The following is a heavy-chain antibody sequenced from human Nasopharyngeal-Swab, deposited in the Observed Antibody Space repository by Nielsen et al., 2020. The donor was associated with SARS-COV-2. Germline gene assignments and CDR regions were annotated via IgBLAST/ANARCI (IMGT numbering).Heavy chain of an antibody. CDR1: GFTFSGSA. D-gene: IGHD4-23*01. Sequence: GESLKIPCVGSGFTFSGSAIHWVRQAAGKGLEWVGRIRSAANDHATAYSAALRGRVTISRDDSLNTAYLQLNSLRHDDSAVYYCTRRLMTTVVDYWGRGTLVTVSS. CDR3: TRRLMTTVVDY. V-gene: IGHV3-73*01. J-gene: IGHJ4*02. CDR2: IRSAANDHAT.